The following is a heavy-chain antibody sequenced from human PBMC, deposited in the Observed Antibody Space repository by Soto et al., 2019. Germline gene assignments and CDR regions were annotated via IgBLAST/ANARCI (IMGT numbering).Heavy chain of an antibody. J-gene: IGHJ3*02. D-gene: IGHD3-3*01. Sequence: GGSLRLSCAASGFTFSSYAMSWVRQAPGKGLEWASAISASGGSTYYADSVKGRFTISRDNSKNTLYLQMNSLRAEDTAVYYCAIPRYDFWSGSDAFDIWGQGTMFTVSS. CDR2: ISASGGST. CDR3: AIPRYDFWSGSDAFDI. V-gene: IGHV3-23*01. CDR1: GFTFSSYA.